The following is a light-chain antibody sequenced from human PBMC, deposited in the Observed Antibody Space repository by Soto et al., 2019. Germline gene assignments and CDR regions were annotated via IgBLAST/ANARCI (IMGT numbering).Light chain of an antibody. CDR2: EVT. Sequence: QSALTQPPSASGSPGQSVTISCTGTSSDVGAYNYVSWYQQHAGKAPKLVIYEVTKRPSGVRGRVSGSKSANTASLTVSGLQAEDEADYYCSSCSCSSTWVFGGGTKLTVL. CDR1: SSDVGAYNY. J-gene: IGLJ3*02. V-gene: IGLV2-8*01. CDR3: SSCSCSSTWV.